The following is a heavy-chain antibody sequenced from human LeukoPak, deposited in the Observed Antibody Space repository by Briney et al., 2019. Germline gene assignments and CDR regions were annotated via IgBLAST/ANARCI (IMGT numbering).Heavy chain of an antibody. CDR2: IYTSGST. CDR3: ARDPGILTGYYYFDY. V-gene: IGHV4-4*07. Sequence: SETLSLTCTVSGGSISSYYWSWIRQPAGKGLEWIGRIYTSGSTNYNPSLKSRVTMSVDTSKNQFSLKLSSVTAADTAEYYCARDPGILTGYYYFDYWGQGTLVTVSS. CDR1: GGSISSYY. D-gene: IGHD3-9*01. J-gene: IGHJ4*02.